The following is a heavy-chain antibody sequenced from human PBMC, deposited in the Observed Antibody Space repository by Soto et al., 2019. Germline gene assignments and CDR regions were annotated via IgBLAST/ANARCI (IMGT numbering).Heavy chain of an antibody. V-gene: IGHV4-59*01. CDR3: ARNEYDSYGYDY. CDR2: IYYSGST. J-gene: IGHJ4*02. Sequence: ETLSLTCTVSGGSISSYYWSWIRQPPGKGLEWIGYIYYSGSTNYNPSLKSRVTISVDTSKNQFSLKLSSVTAADTAVYYCARNEYDSYGYDYWGQGTLVTVSS. CDR1: GGSISSYY. D-gene: IGHD5-18*01.